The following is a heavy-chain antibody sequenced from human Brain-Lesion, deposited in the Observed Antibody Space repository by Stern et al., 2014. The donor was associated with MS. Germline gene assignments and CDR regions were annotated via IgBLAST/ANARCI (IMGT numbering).Heavy chain of an antibody. D-gene: IGHD2-15*01. J-gene: IGHJ5*02. CDR2: IYYSGNT. CDR1: GGSVSSTSYA. Sequence: LVESGPGLVKPSETLSLTCTVAGGSVSSTSYAWAWIRQPPGKGLEWIGTIYYSGNTYYSPSLKRRLTLSLDTSKNPFSPPLRSVTAADTAVYYCAGEEDIRYCSGGSCTGNWFDPWGQGTLVTVSS. V-gene: IGHV4-39*02. CDR3: AGEEDIRYCSGGSCTGNWFDP.